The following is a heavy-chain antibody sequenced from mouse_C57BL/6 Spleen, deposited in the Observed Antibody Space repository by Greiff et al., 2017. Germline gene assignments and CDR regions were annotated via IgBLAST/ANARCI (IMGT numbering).Heavy chain of an antibody. Sequence: VQLQQSGPELVKPGASVKISCKASGYAFSSSWMNWVKQRPGKGLEWIGRIYPGDGDTNYNGKFKGKATLTADKSSSTAYMELRSLTSEDSAVYYCASIFHGGYAMDYWGQGTSVTVSS. CDR3: ASIFHGGYAMDY. V-gene: IGHV1-82*01. CDR1: GYAFSSSW. CDR2: IYPGDGDT. J-gene: IGHJ4*01.